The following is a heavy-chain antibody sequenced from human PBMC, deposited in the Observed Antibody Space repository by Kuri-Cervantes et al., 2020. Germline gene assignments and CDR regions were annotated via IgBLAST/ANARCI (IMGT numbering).Heavy chain of an antibody. CDR1: GFTFSSYA. V-gene: IGHV3-30-3*01. J-gene: IGHJ6*02. D-gene: IGHD6-13*01. CDR3: AKDAGEYSSSGSNYYYDYYYMDV. Sequence: GGSLRLSCAASGFTFSSYAMHWVRQAPGKGLEWVAVISYDGSNKYYADSVKGRFTISRDNSKNTLYLQMNSLRAEDTAVYYCAKDAGEYSSSGSNYYYDYYYMDVWGQGTTVTVSS. CDR2: ISYDGSNK.